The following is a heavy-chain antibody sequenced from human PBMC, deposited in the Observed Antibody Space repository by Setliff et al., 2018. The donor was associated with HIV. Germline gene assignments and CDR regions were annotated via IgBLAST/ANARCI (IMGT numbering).Heavy chain of an antibody. CDR2: IYFSGST. J-gene: IGHJ6*03. CDR3: ARHPRHYNILTGYRYYYMDV. V-gene: IGHV4-39*01. D-gene: IGHD3-9*01. CDR1: GVSISSSSYF. Sequence: SETLSLTCAISGVSISSSSYFWGWIRRPPGTGLDWIGSIYFSGSTYYNPSLESRVTISMDTSKNQFSLKLTSVTAADTAVYYCARHPRHYNILTGYRYYYMDVWGKGTTVTVSS.